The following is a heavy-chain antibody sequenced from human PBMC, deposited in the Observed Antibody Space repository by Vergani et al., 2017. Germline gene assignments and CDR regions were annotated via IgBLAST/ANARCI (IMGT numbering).Heavy chain of an antibody. CDR1: GFTFSSYA. CDR2: ISYDGSNK. CDR3: ARDSFGFGEFLYFDY. D-gene: IGHD3-10*01. J-gene: IGHJ4*02. V-gene: IGHV3-30-3*01. Sequence: QVQLVESGGGVVQPGRSLRLSCAASGFTFSSYAMHWVRQAPGKGLEWVAVISYDGSNKYYADSVKGRFTISRDNSKNTLYLQMNSLRSEDTAVYYCARDSFGFGEFLYFDYWGQGTLVTVSS.